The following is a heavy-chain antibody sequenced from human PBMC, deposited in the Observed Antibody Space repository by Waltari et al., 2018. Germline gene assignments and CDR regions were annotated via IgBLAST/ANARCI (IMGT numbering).Heavy chain of an antibody. CDR1: GDAIMRNNYH. Sequence: QLQESGPGLVKPSETVSLTCSVSGDAIMRNNYHWGWIRQSPGKGLEWIGSIYNSGTTYYNPSLKGRVFISVDASRNEFSRRLTTVTAADTAVYYCARASTAIFGVVITGYNIWGQGTMVTVSS. CDR3: ARASTAIFGVVITGYNI. V-gene: IGHV4-39*07. CDR2: IYNSGTT. J-gene: IGHJ3*02. D-gene: IGHD3-3*01.